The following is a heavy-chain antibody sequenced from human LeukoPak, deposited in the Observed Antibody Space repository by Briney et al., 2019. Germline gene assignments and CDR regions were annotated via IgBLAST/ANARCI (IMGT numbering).Heavy chain of an antibody. CDR3: ATWDYGGKWGDY. V-gene: IGHV1-46*01. J-gene: IGHJ4*02. Sequence: ASVKVSCKASGYIFTNYYIHWMRQAPGEGLEWMGIINPTGGSTSYAQKFQGRVTMTRDMSTSTVYMELSSLRSEDTAVYYCATWDYGGKWGDYWGQGTLVTVSS. CDR1: GYIFTNYY. D-gene: IGHD4-23*01. CDR2: INPTGGST.